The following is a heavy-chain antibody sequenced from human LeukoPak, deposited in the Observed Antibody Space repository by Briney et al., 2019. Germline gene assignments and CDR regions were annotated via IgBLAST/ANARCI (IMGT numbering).Heavy chain of an antibody. V-gene: IGHV4-30-4*08. Sequence: SETLSLTCTVSGGSISSSSYYWGWIRQPPGKGLEWIGYIYYSGSTYYNPSLKSRVTISVDTSKNQFSLKLSSVTAADTAVYYCASRRRDANFDYWGQGTLVTVSS. J-gene: IGHJ4*02. CDR2: IYYSGST. CDR1: GGSISSSSYY. CDR3: ASRRRDANFDY.